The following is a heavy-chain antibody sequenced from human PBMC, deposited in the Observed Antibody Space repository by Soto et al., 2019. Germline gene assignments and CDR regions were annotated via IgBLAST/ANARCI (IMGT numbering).Heavy chain of an antibody. CDR3: AREIDSNYDGMDA. CDR1: GFTFSNFG. Sequence: GALRLSCEASGFTFSNFGMNWVRQAPGKGLEWVARVWYDGSSKYYVDSVKGRFTISRDNSKETVYLQMNSLRAEDTGVYYCAREIDSNYDGMDAWGQGTTVTVSS. CDR2: VWYDGSSK. D-gene: IGHD4-4*01. J-gene: IGHJ6*02. V-gene: IGHV3-33*01.